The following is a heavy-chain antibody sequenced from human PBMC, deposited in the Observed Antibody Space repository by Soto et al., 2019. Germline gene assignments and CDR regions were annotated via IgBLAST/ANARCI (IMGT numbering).Heavy chain of an antibody. CDR3: ERETYDSSGYYYVYFDY. CDR1: GGSFSGYY. Sequence: SETLSLTCAVYGGSFSGYYWSWIRQPPGKGLEWIGEINHSGSTNYNPSLKSRVTISVDTSKNQFSLKLSSVTAADTAVYYCERETYDSSGYYYVYFDYWGQGTLVTVSS. CDR2: INHSGST. D-gene: IGHD3-22*01. J-gene: IGHJ4*02. V-gene: IGHV4-34*01.